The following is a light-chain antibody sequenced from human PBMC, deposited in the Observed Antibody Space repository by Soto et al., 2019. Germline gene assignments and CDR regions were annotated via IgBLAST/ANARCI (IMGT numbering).Light chain of an antibody. CDR1: QSVSRSY. CDR3: QQYGSSPYT. Sequence: EIVLTQSPGTLSLSPGERATLSCRASQSVSRSYLAWYQQKPGQAPRLLIYGASSRATGIPDRFSGSGSGTDITLTTSRLEPEDFAVYYCQQYGSSPYTFGQGIKLEIK. J-gene: IGKJ2*01. V-gene: IGKV3-20*01. CDR2: GAS.